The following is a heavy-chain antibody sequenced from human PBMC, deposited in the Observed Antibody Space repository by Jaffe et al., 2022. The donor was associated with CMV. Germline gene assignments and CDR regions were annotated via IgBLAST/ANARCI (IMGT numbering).Heavy chain of an antibody. CDR1: GFTFDDYA. Sequence: EVQLVESGGGLVQPGRSLRLSCAASGFTFDDYAMHWVRQAPGKGLEWVSGISWNSGSIGYADSVKGRFTISRDNAKNSLYLQMNSLRAEDTALYYCARRGGQWDYYGMDVWGQGTTVTVSS. V-gene: IGHV3-9*01. D-gene: IGHD6-19*01. CDR2: ISWNSGSI. J-gene: IGHJ6*02. CDR3: ARRGGQWDYYGMDV.